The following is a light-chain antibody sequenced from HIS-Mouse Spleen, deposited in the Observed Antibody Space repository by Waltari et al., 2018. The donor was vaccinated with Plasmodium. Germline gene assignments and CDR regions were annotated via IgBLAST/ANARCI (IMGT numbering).Light chain of an antibody. J-gene: IGKJ3*01. CDR3: QQYNNWSFT. CDR1: QSVSSN. V-gene: IGKV3-15*01. CDR2: RAS. Sequence: EIVMTQSPATLSVSPGERATLPCRASQSVSSNLAWYQQKPGQAPRLLIYRASTRATGIPAMFSGSGSGTEFTLTISSLQSEDFAVYYCQQYNNWSFTFGPGTKVDIK.